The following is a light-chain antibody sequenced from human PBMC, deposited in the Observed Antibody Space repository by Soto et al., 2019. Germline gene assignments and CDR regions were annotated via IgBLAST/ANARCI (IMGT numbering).Light chain of an antibody. CDR3: HQYGSSPWT. CDR1: QSVSGSD. J-gene: IGKJ1*01. Sequence: EVVLTQSPGTLSLSPGERATLSCRASQSVSGSDLAWYQQKPGQAPRLLISGVSNRATGTPDRFSGSGSETDFTLTITRLESEDFAVYSCHQYGSSPWTFGQGTKVDIK. V-gene: IGKV3-20*01. CDR2: GVS.